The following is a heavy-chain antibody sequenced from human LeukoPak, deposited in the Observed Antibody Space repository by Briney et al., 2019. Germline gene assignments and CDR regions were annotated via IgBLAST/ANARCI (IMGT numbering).Heavy chain of an antibody. CDR2: IIPIFGTA. CDR1: GGTFSSHA. Sequence: SVKVSCKASGGTFSSHAISWVRQAPGQGLEWMGGIIPIFGTANYAQKFQGRVTITADESTSTAYMELSSLRSEDTAVYYCARGAGLCSGGSCYDYYYGMDVWGKGTTVTVSS. V-gene: IGHV1-69*13. CDR3: ARGAGLCSGGSCYDYYYGMDV. J-gene: IGHJ6*04. D-gene: IGHD2-15*01.